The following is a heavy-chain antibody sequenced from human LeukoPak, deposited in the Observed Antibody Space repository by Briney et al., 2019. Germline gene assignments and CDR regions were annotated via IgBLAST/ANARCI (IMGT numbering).Heavy chain of an antibody. CDR2: ISSSSSYI. Sequence: GGSLRLSCAASGFTFSSYSMNWVRQAPGKGLKWVSSISSSSSYIYYADSVKGRFTISRDNAKNSLYLQMNSLRAEDTAVYYCARGGGGGYCSGGSCYGVYYFDYWGQGTLVTVSS. CDR3: ARGGGGGYCSGGSCYGVYYFDY. J-gene: IGHJ4*02. V-gene: IGHV3-21*01. CDR1: GFTFSSYS. D-gene: IGHD2-15*01.